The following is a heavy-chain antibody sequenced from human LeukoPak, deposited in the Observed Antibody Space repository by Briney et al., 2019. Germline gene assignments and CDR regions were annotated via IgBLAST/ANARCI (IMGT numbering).Heavy chain of an antibody. J-gene: IGHJ3*02. Sequence: PGGSLRLSCAASGSTFSSSGMHWVRQAPGKGLEWVAFIRYDGSDKYYADSVKGRFTISRDNSKNTLYLQMNSLRAEDTAVYYCAKDLHQTFDIWGQGTMVTVSS. D-gene: IGHD2-2*01. CDR3: AKDLHQTFDI. V-gene: IGHV3-30*02. CDR2: IRYDGSDK. CDR1: GSTFSSSG.